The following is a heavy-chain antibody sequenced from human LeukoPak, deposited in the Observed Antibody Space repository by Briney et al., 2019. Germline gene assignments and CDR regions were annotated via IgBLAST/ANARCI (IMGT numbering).Heavy chain of an antibody. CDR1: GDSISNSIL. CDR2: KYRSGTT. J-gene: IGHJ2*01. CDR3: ARLKDCTGKEYYFFDL. Sequence: SETLSLTCTMSGDSISNSILWSWVRQPPGKGLEWVGEKYRSGTTNYNPYLKSRVTISTDNSKNQVSLELNSVTAADSAVYFCARLKDCTGKEYYFFDLWGGGTLVTVSS. V-gene: IGHV4-4*02. D-gene: IGHD2/OR15-2a*01.